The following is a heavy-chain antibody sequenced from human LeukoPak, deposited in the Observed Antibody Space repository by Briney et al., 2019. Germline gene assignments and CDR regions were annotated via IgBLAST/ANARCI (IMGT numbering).Heavy chain of an antibody. CDR1: GGTFSSYA. D-gene: IGHD5-18*01. J-gene: IGHJ6*02. Sequence: ASVKVSCKASGGTFSSYAISWVRQAPGQGLEWMGWINPNSGGTHYAQKFQGRVTMTRDTSISTAYMELSRLRSDDTAVYYCARDADTAMAYGMDVWGQGTTVTVSS. CDR2: INPNSGGT. V-gene: IGHV1-2*02. CDR3: ARDADTAMAYGMDV.